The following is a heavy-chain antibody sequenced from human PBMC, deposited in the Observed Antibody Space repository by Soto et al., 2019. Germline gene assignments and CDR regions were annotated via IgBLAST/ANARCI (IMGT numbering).Heavy chain of an antibody. D-gene: IGHD6-6*01. J-gene: IGHJ6*02. V-gene: IGHV5-51*01. CDR2: IYPGDSDT. CDR1: RCSFASDW. Sequence: GEALTISCQGSRCSFASDWIGWVRQMPGKELEWMGIIYPGDSDTRYSPSFQGQVTISADKSLRTAYLQWTSLKASDTALYYCARTRSFSLGFHQDRLAVRGQRSTVTGSS. CDR3: ARTRSFSLGFHQDRLAV.